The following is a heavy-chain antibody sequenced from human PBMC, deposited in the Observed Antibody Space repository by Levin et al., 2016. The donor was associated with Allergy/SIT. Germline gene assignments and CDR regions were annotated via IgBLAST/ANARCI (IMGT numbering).Heavy chain of an antibody. CDR2: ISTSSSYI. Sequence: WIRQPPGKGLEWISSISTSSSYIYYADSVKGRFTISRDNAKKSLYLQMNSLRAEDTAVYYCARDGFSTLFGVVIMPWFDPWGQGTLVTVSS. V-gene: IGHV3-21*01. J-gene: IGHJ5*02. CDR3: ARDGFSTLFGVVIMPWFDP. D-gene: IGHD3-3*01.